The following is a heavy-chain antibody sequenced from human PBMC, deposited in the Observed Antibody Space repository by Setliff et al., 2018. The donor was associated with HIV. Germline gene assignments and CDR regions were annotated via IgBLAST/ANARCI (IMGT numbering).Heavy chain of an antibody. V-gene: IGHV1-69*13. CDR3: VRGGQYYRSTYYYYYMDV. CDR1: GGTFSSYG. J-gene: IGHJ6*03. D-gene: IGHD3-16*02. Sequence: SVKVSCKASGGTFSSYGISWVRQAPGQGLEWMGGITPISGTANYAQKFQGRVAIAADEFTSTAYMELSSLRSEDTAVYYCVRGGQYYRSTYYYYYMDVWGKGTTVTVSS. CDR2: ITPISGTA.